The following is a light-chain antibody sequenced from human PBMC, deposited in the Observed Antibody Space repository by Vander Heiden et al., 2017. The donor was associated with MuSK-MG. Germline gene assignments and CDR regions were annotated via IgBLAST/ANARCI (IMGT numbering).Light chain of an antibody. CDR1: QTINTY. CDR3: QQRRSWPFT. J-gene: IGKJ2*01. CDR2: DAT. Sequence: EIVLTQSPGNLSLSPGDSATLSCRASQTINTYLAWYQQRPGQAPRLLIYDATNRAAGVPDRFRGRWSGTDCTLTISSLEPEDFAVYYCQQRRSWPFTFGQGTRLXIK. V-gene: IGKV3-11*01.